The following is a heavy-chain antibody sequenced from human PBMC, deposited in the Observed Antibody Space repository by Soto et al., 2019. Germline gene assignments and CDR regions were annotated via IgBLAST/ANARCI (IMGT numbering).Heavy chain of an antibody. Sequence: QVQLVESGGGVVQPGRSLRLSCAASGFTFSSYVIHWVRQAPGKGLDWVAVISHDGSDKYYADSVKGRFTISRDNSKNTLYLQMNSLRAEDTAVYYCATTLIRGVITIYFDYWGQGTLLTVSS. V-gene: IGHV3-30-3*01. D-gene: IGHD3-10*01. J-gene: IGHJ4*02. CDR1: GFTFSSYV. CDR2: ISHDGSDK. CDR3: ATTLIRGVITIYFDY.